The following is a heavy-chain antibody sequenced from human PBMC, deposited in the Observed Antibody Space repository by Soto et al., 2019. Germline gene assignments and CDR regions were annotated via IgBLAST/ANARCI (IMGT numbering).Heavy chain of an antibody. V-gene: IGHV3-23*01. J-gene: IGHJ4*02. CDR2: ISGSGGST. D-gene: IGHD3-10*01. CDR3: AIRGLSKSEVRGYFDY. Sequence: GGSLRLSCAASGFTFSSYDMTWVRQAPGKGLEWVSAISGSGGSTNYGDSVKGRFFISKDNSKNTLFMQMNSLGVEDTAVYYCAIRGLSKSEVRGYFDYWGRGTLVTVSS. CDR1: GFTFSSYD.